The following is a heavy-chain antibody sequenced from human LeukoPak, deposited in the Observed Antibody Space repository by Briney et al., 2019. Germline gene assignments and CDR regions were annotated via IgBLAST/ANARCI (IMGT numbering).Heavy chain of an antibody. CDR2: VYYSGNT. D-gene: IGHD3-10*01. Sequence: SETLSLTCTVSGGFISSDYWSWIRQPPGKGLEWIGYVYYSGNTNYNFSLKSRVTISVDTSKNQFSLKLSSVTAADTAVYYCARTYGYNWFDPWGQGTLVTVSS. J-gene: IGHJ5*02. CDR3: ARTYGYNWFDP. V-gene: IGHV4-59*01. CDR1: GGFISSDY.